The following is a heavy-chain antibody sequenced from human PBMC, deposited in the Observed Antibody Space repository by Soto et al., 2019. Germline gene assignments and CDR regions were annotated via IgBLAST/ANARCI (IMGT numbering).Heavy chain of an antibody. CDR2: ISYDGSNK. J-gene: IGHJ4*02. CDR3: ARYMTSGDNFDF. CDR1: GFTFSSYG. D-gene: IGHD5-18*01. V-gene: IGHV3-30*03. Sequence: GGSRRLSCAASGFTFSSYGMHWVRQAPGKGLEWVAFISYDGSNKYYADSMKGRFTISRDNAKNSLYLQMNSLRAEDTAVYYFARYMTSGDNFDFWGQGTPDTGSA.